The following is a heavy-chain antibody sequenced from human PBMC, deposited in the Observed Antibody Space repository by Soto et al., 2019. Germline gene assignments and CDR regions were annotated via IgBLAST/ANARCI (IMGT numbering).Heavy chain of an antibody. V-gene: IGHV4-31*03. CDR3: ARDVLGDLYYIDF. J-gene: IGHJ4*02. Sequence: TLSLTCTVSGGSISSGGYYWSWIRQHPGKGLEWIGYIYYSGSTYYNPSLKSRVTISVDTSKNQFSLKLSSVTAADTAVYYCARDVLGDLYYIDFWGQGTLVTVSS. CDR1: GGSISSGGYY. CDR2: IYYSGST. D-gene: IGHD3-10*01.